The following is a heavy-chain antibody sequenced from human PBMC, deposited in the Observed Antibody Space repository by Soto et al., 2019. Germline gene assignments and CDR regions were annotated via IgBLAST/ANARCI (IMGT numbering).Heavy chain of an antibody. J-gene: IGHJ4*02. CDR2: ISSDASYE. CDR1: GFTFSNYG. CDR3: AKSYCCGNYHFEY. Sequence: QVQLVESGGGVVQPGRSLRLSCVASGFTFSNYGFHWVRQAPGKGLEWVAGISSDASYEYYADSVKGRFPISRDNAKNTVILKVNSLRPENTAVYYCAKSYCCGNYHFEYWGQGTLVTVSS. V-gene: IGHV3-30*18. D-gene: IGHD2-21*02.